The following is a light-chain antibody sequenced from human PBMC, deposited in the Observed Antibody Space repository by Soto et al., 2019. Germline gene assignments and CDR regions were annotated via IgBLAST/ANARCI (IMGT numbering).Light chain of an antibody. J-gene: IGLJ3*02. V-gene: IGLV1-40*01. CDR1: SSNIGAGYD. CDR3: QSYDSSLSGSV. Sequence: QSVLTQPPSVSGAQGKRLTISCTGSSSNIGAGYDVHWYQQLPGTAPKLLIYGNSNRPSGVPDRFSGSKSGTSASLAITGLQAEDEADYYCQSYDSSLSGSVFGGGTKLTVL. CDR2: GNS.